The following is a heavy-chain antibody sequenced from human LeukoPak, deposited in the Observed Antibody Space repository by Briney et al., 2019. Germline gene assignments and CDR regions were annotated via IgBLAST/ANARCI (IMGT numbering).Heavy chain of an antibody. CDR1: GGTFSSYA. Sequence: ASVKVSCKASGGTFSSYAISWVRQAPGQGLEWMGGIFPIFGSANYAQKFQGRVTITADESTSTAYMELSSLRSEDTAVYYCARASDDFWSGYWGAFDIWGQGTMVTVSS. CDR2: IFPIFGSA. D-gene: IGHD3-3*01. J-gene: IGHJ3*02. V-gene: IGHV1-69*13. CDR3: ARASDDFWSGYWGAFDI.